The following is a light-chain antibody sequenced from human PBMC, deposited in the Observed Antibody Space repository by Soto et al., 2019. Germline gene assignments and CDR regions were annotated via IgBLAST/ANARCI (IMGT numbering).Light chain of an antibody. CDR2: SAS. J-gene: IGKJ3*01. CDR1: RSVSNN. Sequence: AMSQSPATLSVSPGDRATLSCRASRSVSNNLAWYQQRPGQAPRLLIYSASTRATGIPASFSGGGSGSEFTLTISSRQSEDFAVYYCQQYDTWRAFGPGTKVDV. V-gene: IGKV3-15*01. CDR3: QQYDTWRA.